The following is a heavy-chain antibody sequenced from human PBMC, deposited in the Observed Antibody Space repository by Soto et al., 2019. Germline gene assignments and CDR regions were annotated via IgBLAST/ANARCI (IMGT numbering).Heavy chain of an antibody. V-gene: IGHV1-69*06. Sequence: SVKVSCKASGGTFSSYAISWVRQAPGQGLEWMGGIIPIFGTANYAQKFQGRVTITADKSTSTAYMELSSLRSEDTAVYYCAREIMTTVTKYLDYWGQGTLVTVSS. D-gene: IGHD4-17*01. CDR1: GGTFSSYA. CDR2: IIPIFGTA. J-gene: IGHJ4*02. CDR3: AREIMTTVTKYLDY.